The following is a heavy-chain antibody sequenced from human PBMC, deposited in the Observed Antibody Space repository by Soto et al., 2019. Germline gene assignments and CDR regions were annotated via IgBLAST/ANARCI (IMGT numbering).Heavy chain of an antibody. CDR3: ARGGGVGVAGSAAFDM. D-gene: IGHD3-3*01. J-gene: IGHJ3*02. CDR2: INPATGAA. V-gene: IGHV1-2*02. Sequence: QLHLVQSGAVVKKPGASVTVSCSASGYPVTAYYMHWVRQAPGRGLEWMGGINPATGAAKYTQTFQGRGPMTRETSTSTGFMELGGLTSEDTAVFYLARGGGVGVAGSAAFDMWGQGTLVTVSS. CDR1: GYPVTAYY.